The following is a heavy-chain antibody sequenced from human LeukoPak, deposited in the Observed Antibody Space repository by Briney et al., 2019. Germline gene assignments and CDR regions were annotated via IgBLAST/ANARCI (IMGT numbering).Heavy chain of an antibody. CDR1: GGSISSYY. D-gene: IGHD3/OR15-3a*01. V-gene: IGHV4-59*01. J-gene: IGHJ4*02. CDR2: IYYSGST. Sequence: PSETLSLTCTVSGGSISSYYWSWLRQPPGKGLEWIGYIYYSGSTNYNPSLKSRVTISVDTSKNQFSLKLSSVTAADTAVYYCARVWTGYYSPYYFDYWGQGTLVTVSS. CDR3: ARVWTGYYSPYYFDY.